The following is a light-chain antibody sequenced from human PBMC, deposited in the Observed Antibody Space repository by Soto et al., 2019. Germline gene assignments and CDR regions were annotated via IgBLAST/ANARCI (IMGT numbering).Light chain of an antibody. CDR1: QSVSSN. CDR3: QQYNNWPT. J-gene: IGKJ2*01. V-gene: IGKV3D-15*01. Sequence: EIVMTQSPATLSVSPGERATLSCRASQSVSSNLAWYQQKPGQAPRLLIYGASTRATGIPARFSGSRSGTAFPLTISSLPSEDFAVYYWQQYNNWPTFGQGTKLEIK. CDR2: GAS.